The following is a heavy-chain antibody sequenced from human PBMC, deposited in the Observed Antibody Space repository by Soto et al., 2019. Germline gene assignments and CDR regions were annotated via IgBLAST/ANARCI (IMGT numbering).Heavy chain of an antibody. J-gene: IGHJ4*02. CDR1: GFTFDDYA. CDR3: AKSRGVLRFGEFADY. CDR2: ISWNSGSI. D-gene: IGHD3-10*01. Sequence: EVQLVESGGGLVQPGRSLRLSCAASGFTFDDYAMHWVRQAPGKGLEWVSGISWNSGSIGYADSVKGRFTISRDNAKNSLYLQMNSLRAEDTALYYCAKSRGVLRFGEFADYWGQGTLVTVSS. V-gene: IGHV3-9*01.